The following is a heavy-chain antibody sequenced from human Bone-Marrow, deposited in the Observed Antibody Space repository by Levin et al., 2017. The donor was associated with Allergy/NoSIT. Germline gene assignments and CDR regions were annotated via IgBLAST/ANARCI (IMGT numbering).Heavy chain of an antibody. J-gene: IGHJ3*02. D-gene: IGHD5-24*01. V-gene: IGHV5-10-1*01. CDR2: IDPSDSYT. Sequence: GGSLRLSCKGSGYSFSSYWINWVRQMPGKGLEWMGRIDPSDSYTNYSPSFQGHVTISADKSINTAYLQWSSLRASDTAIYYCARRLEIAAFDIWGQGTMVTVSS. CDR1: GYSFSSYW. CDR3: ARRLEIAAFDI.